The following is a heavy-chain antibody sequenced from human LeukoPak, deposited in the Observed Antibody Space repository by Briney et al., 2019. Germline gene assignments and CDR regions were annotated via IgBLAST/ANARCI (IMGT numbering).Heavy chain of an antibody. CDR1: GYTFTSYD. V-gene: IGHV1-8*01. Sequence: ASVKVSCKASGYTFTSYDINWVRQATGQGLEWMGWMNPNSGNTGYAQKFQGRVSITADESTNTAYMELSSLRSEDTAVYYCARGTSYSSSWYYVDYYYYGMDVWGQGTTVTVSS. CDR2: MNPNSGNT. J-gene: IGHJ6*02. CDR3: ARGTSYSSSWYYVDYYYYGMDV. D-gene: IGHD6-13*01.